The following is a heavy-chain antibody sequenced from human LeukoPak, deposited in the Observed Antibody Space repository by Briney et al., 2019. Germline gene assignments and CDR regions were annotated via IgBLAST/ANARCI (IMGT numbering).Heavy chain of an antibody. V-gene: IGHV4-61*01. Sequence: SGTLSLTCTVSGGSVSSGSYYWSWIRQPPGKGLEWIGYIYYSGSINYNPSLKSRVTISVDTSKNQFSLKLSSVTAADTAVYYCARYAAGPFDYWGQGTLVTVSS. D-gene: IGHD6-13*01. J-gene: IGHJ4*02. CDR3: ARYAAGPFDY. CDR1: GGSVSSGSYY. CDR2: IYYSGSI.